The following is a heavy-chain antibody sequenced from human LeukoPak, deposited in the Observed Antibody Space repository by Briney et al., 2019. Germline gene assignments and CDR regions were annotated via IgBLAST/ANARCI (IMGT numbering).Heavy chain of an antibody. J-gene: IGHJ6*02. D-gene: IGHD3-10*01. CDR1: GFTFSSYG. CDR3: ARAYGSGSYDYYYGMDV. V-gene: IGHV3-33*08. CDR2: IWYDGSNK. Sequence: GGSLRLSCAASGFTFSSYGMHWVRQAPGKGLEWVAVIWYDGSNKYYADSVKGRFTISRDNSKNTLYLQMNSLRAEDTAVYYCARAYGSGSYDYYYGMDVWGQGTTVTVSS.